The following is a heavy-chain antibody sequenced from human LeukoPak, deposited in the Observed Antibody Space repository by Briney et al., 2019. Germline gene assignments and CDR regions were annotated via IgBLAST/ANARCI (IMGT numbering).Heavy chain of an antibody. D-gene: IGHD6-19*01. V-gene: IGHV3-23*01. J-gene: IGHJ4*02. CDR1: GFTFSNCG. Sequence: PGGSLRLSCAASGFTFSNCGMHWVRQAPGKGLEWVSAISGSGGSTYYADSVKGRITISRDNSKSTLYLQMNSLRAEDTAVYYCAKIAQWLVLGADYWGQGTLVTVSS. CDR3: AKIAQWLVLGADY. CDR2: ISGSGGST.